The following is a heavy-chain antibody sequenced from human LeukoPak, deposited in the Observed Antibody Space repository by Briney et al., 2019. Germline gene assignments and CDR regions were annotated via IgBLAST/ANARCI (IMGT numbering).Heavy chain of an antibody. CDR3: ARGVWLRWLQNWFDP. CDR1: GASFSGYY. J-gene: IGHJ5*02. CDR2: INHSGST. D-gene: IGHD5-24*01. V-gene: IGHV4-34*01. Sequence: SETLSLTCAVYGASFSGYYWSWIRQPPGKGLEWIGEINHSGSTNYNPSLKSRVTISVDTSKNQFSLKLSSVTAADTAVYYCARGVWLRWLQNWFDPWGQGTLVTVSS.